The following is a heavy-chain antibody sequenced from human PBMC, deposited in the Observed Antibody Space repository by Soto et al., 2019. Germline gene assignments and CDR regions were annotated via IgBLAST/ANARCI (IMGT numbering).Heavy chain of an antibody. V-gene: IGHV3-33*01. Sequence: PGGSLRLSCAASGFIFSYHGMHWVRQAPGKGLEWVAIIWYDGNNKYYADSVKGRFTISRDNSKNTLYLQLNSLRVEDTAVYYCARDGPRDNSRYYYYYGMDVWGQGTTVTVSS. J-gene: IGHJ6*02. CDR1: GFIFSYHG. D-gene: IGHD1-20*01. CDR2: IWYDGNNK. CDR3: ARDGPRDNSRYYYYYGMDV.